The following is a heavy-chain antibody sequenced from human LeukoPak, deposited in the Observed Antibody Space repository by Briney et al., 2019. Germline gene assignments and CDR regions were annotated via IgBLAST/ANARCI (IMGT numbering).Heavy chain of an antibody. D-gene: IGHD2-2*01. CDR3: AKDYPALGYCTSTTCSFFDS. V-gene: IGHV3-23*01. Sequence: GGSLRHSCAASGFTFSSYAMSWVRQAPGKGLEWVSGISDSAYSTFYADSVKGRFTISRDDSQNTLYLQMNSLRAEDTAVYYCAKDYPALGYCTSTTCSFFDSWGQGILVTVSS. CDR2: ISDSAYST. CDR1: GFTFSSYA. J-gene: IGHJ4*02.